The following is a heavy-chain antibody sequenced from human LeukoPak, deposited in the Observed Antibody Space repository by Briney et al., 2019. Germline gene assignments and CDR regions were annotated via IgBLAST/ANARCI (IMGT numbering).Heavy chain of an antibody. CDR1: GFTFSDYY. V-gene: IGHV3-15*01. Sequence: PGGSLRLSCAASGFTFSDYYMSWIRQAPGKGLEWVGRIKSKTDGGTTDYAAPVKGRFTISRDDSKNTLYLQMNSLKTEDTAVYYCTTVIFTMVRGAVYDYWGQGTLVTVSS. CDR3: TTVIFTMVRGAVYDY. CDR2: IKSKTDGGTT. J-gene: IGHJ4*02. D-gene: IGHD3-10*01.